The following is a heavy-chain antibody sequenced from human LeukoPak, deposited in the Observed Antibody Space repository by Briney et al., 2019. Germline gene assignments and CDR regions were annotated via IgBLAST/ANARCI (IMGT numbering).Heavy chain of an antibody. CDR2: NYHSGIT. V-gene: IGHV4-38-2*02. D-gene: IGHD4-17*01. Sequence: SGTLSLTCADSGYSISSGDYCGWIREPPGRGLEVIGRNYHSGITYYNRSVKSRLTISLDPSKNQFSLKLSSVTAADTAVYYCARDTAGHYGDYSDPRGQGTLVTVSS. CDR3: ARDTAGHYGDYSDP. J-gene: IGHJ5*02. CDR1: GYSISSGDY.